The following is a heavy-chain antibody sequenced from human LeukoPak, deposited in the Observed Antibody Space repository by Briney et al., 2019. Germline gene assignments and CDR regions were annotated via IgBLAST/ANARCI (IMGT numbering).Heavy chain of an antibody. CDR2: INPNSGGT. CDR3: ASSCYAPYCDFDY. J-gene: IGHJ4*02. CDR1: GYTFTGYY. Sequence: ASVKVSCKASGYTFTGYYMHWVRQAPRQGLEWMGRINPNSGGTNYAKKFQGRVTMTRDTSISTAYMELSRLRSDDTAVYYCASSCYAPYCDFDYWGQGTLVTVSS. V-gene: IGHV1-2*06. D-gene: IGHD2-2*01.